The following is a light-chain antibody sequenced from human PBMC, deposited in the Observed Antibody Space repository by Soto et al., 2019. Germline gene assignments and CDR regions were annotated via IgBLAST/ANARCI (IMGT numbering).Light chain of an antibody. CDR1: NIGADFD. Sequence: QAVLTQPPSVSGAPGQRVIISCTNIGADFDVLWYQQLPGTAPKLLINANDNRPAGVTDRFSGSRSGTSASLAISGLQSDDEAHYYCATWDDSLNAAVFGGGTQLTVL. V-gene: IGLV1-40*01. CDR3: ATWDDSLNAAV. CDR2: AND. J-gene: IGLJ7*01.